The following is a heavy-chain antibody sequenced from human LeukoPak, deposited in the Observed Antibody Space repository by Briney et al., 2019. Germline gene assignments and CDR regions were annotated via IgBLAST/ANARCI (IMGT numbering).Heavy chain of an antibody. CDR1: GYTFTGYY. D-gene: IGHD3-10*01. V-gene: IGHV1-2*02. CDR2: INPNSGVT. Sequence: ASVKVSCKASGYTFTGYYIHWVRQAPGQGLEWMGWINPNSGVTNYVQEFQGRVTMSRDTSISTAYMELSSLRSDDTAVYYCARSYYYGTGSYSPYFYAMDVWGQGTTVTVSS. CDR3: ARSYYYGTGSYSPYFYAMDV. J-gene: IGHJ6*02.